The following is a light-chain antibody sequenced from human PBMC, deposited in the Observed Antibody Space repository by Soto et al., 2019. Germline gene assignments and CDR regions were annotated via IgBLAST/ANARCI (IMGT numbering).Light chain of an antibody. V-gene: IGKV3D-20*02. CDR3: QQRSYRPLT. Sequence: VLALSPGTLSLSPGERATLSCRASHIVTSRYSAWYQQTPGQAPLLLICGASITDTGIPDRISGSGSGTDFTLTIGRLEAEDFAVYYCQQRSYRPLTFGRGTKVDIK. CDR2: GAS. J-gene: IGKJ4*01. CDR1: HIVTSRY.